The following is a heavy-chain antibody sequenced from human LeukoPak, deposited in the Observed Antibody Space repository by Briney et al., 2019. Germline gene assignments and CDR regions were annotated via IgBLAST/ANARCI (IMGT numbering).Heavy chain of an antibody. J-gene: IGHJ4*02. CDR3: ARDVGSSGSLRAPFDY. V-gene: IGHV6-1*01. D-gene: IGHD3-22*01. CDR2: TYYRSKWYN. Sequence: SQTLSLTCAISGDSVSSNSAAWNWIRRSPSRGLEWLGRTYYRSKWYNDYAVSVKSRITINPDTSKNQFSLQLNSVTPEDTAVYYCARDVGSSGSLRAPFDYWGQGTLVTVSS. CDR1: GDSVSSNSAA.